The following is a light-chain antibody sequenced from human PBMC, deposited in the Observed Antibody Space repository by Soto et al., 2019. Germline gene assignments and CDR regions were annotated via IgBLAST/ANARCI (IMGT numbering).Light chain of an antibody. CDR2: DAY. CDR1: QSVTTF. Sequence: EIVFTQSPATLSLSPWETTTLSCRASQSVTTFLVWYQQRPGQAPRLIIHDAYHRAAGIPARFSGSVFGTAFTLTISSLEPDDAAVYYGQKRSNWPPITGGQGTRLEIK. CDR3: QKRSNWPPIT. V-gene: IGKV3-11*01. J-gene: IGKJ5*01.